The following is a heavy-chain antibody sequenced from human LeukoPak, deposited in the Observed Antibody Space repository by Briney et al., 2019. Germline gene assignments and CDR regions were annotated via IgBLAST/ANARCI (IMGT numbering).Heavy chain of an antibody. Sequence: GESLRISCMGSGYSFTTYWIAWVRQMPGKGLEWMGIIYPGDSDTRYSPSFQGQVTISADKSINTAYLQWSSLKASDTAMYYCTRQNADFLFDYWGQGTLVTVSS. CDR1: GYSFTTYW. CDR2: IYPGDSDT. J-gene: IGHJ4*02. D-gene: IGHD4-17*01. V-gene: IGHV5-51*01. CDR3: TRQNADFLFDY.